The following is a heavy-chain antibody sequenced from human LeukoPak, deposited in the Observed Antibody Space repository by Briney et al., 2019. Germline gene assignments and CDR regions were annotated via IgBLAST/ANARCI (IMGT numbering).Heavy chain of an antibody. Sequence: ASVKVSCKTSGFTFTGYYMHWVRQAPGQGLEWMGWINPNSGGTNYALQFQGRVTMTRDTSISTVYMELSRVRSDDTAVYYCAKDSRTTYDSSWLYYFDSWGQGTLVTVSS. CDR3: AKDSRTTYDSSWLYYFDS. V-gene: IGHV1-2*02. J-gene: IGHJ4*02. CDR1: GFTFTGYY. D-gene: IGHD6-13*01. CDR2: INPNSGGT.